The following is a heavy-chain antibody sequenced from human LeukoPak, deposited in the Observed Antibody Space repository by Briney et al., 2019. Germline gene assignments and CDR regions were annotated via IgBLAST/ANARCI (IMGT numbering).Heavy chain of an antibody. CDR1: GFTFSNYN. CDR2: IRSSTTYI. V-gene: IGHV3-21*01. J-gene: IGHJ6*03. Sequence: GSLRLSCAASGFTFSNYNMNWVRQAPGKGLEWVSSIRSSTTYIYYADSVKGRFTISRDNAKNSLYLQMNSLRAEDTAVYYCASLVQQQLVRYYYYYMDVWGKGTTVTVSS. CDR3: ASLVQQQLVRYYYYYMDV. D-gene: IGHD6-13*01.